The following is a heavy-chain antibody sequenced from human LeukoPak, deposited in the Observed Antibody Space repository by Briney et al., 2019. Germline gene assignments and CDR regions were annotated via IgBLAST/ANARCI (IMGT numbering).Heavy chain of an antibody. Sequence: PSETLSLTCTVSGGSISSSSYYWGWIRQPPGKGLEWIGSIYYSGSTYYNPSLKSRVTISVDTSKNQFSLKLSSVTAADTAVYYCASHKTTIFGVVIRPGYFDYWGQGTLVTVSS. CDR3: ASHKTTIFGVVIRPGYFDY. CDR1: GGSISSSSYY. D-gene: IGHD3-3*01. V-gene: IGHV4-39*07. J-gene: IGHJ4*02. CDR2: IYYSGST.